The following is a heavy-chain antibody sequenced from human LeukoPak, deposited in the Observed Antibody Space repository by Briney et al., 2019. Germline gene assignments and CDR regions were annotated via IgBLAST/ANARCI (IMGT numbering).Heavy chain of an antibody. Sequence: GGSLRLSCAASGFTFSSYEMNWVRQAPGKGLEWVLYISSSGSTIYYADSVKGRFTLSRDNAKNSLSLQMNSLRAEDTAVYYCAREGYDSSGYHFDYWGQGTLVTVSS. V-gene: IGHV3-48*03. CDR1: GFTFSSYE. CDR3: AREGYDSSGYHFDY. J-gene: IGHJ4*02. D-gene: IGHD3-22*01. CDR2: ISSSGSTI.